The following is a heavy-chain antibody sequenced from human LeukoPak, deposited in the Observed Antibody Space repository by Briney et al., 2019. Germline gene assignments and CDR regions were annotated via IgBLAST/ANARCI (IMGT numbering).Heavy chain of an antibody. CDR3: AKGRLGVRDSPWDY. J-gene: IGHJ4*02. D-gene: IGHD3-10*01. Sequence: GRSLRLSCAASGFTFSSYAMHWVRQAPGKGLEWVAVVSYDGSNKYYAESVKGRFTISRDNSKNTLYLQMNSLRAEDTAVYYCAKGRLGVRDSPWDYWGQGTLVTVSS. CDR1: GFTFSSYA. CDR2: VSYDGSNK. V-gene: IGHV3-30*04.